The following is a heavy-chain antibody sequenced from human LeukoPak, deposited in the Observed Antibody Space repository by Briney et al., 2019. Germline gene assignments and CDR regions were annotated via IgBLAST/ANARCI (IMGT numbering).Heavy chain of an antibody. V-gene: IGHV4-4*07. CDR2: IYTSGST. Sequence: SETLSLTCTVSGGSISSYYWTWIRQPADKGLEWIGRIYTSGSTNYNPSLKSRVTMSVDTSNNQFSLNLSSVTAADTAVYYCARHIIAAGKNYYGMDVWGQGTTVTVSS. CDR1: GGSISSYY. J-gene: IGHJ6*02. CDR3: ARHIIAAGKNYYGMDV. D-gene: IGHD6-13*01.